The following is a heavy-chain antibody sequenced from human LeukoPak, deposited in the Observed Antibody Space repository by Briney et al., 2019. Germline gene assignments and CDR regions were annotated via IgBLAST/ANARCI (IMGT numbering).Heavy chain of an antibody. CDR2: IYYSGST. CDR1: GGSISSYY. Sequence: SETLSLTCTVSGGSISSYYWSWIRQPPGKGLEWIGYIYYSGSTNYNPSLKSRVTISVDTSKNQFSLKLSSVTAADTAVYYCASSSYYYDSSGYDAFDIWGQGTMATVSS. D-gene: IGHD3-22*01. CDR3: ASSSYYYDSSGYDAFDI. J-gene: IGHJ3*02. V-gene: IGHV4-59*08.